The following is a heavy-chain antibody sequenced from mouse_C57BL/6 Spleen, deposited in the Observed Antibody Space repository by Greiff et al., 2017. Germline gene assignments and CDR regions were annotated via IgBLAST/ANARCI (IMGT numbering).Heavy chain of an antibody. J-gene: IGHJ4*01. CDR3: ARRGSFYAMDY. CDR2: INPSSGYT. D-gene: IGHD1-1*02. V-gene: IGHV1-7*01. CDR1: GYTFPSYW. Sequence: VQLQQSGAELAKPGASVKLSCKASGYTFPSYWMHWVKQRPGQGLEWIGYINPSSGYTKYNQKFKDKATLTADKSSSTADMQLSSLTYEDAAVYYCARRGSFYAMDYWGQGTSVTVSS.